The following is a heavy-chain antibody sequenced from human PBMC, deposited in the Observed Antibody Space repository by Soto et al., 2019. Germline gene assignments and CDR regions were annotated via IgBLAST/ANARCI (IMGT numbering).Heavy chain of an antibody. V-gene: IGHV4-39*01. CDR3: ARLPTGFPNWFDP. CDR2: IFCTGRT. J-gene: IGHJ5*02. Sequence: SETLSLTCTVSGDSIISSAYNWGWIRQAPGEGLQWIGSIFCTGRTDYNPTLKTRATISVDTSKNQFSLKLTSVTAADTAMYYCARLPTGFPNWFDPWGQGTLVTVSS. CDR1: GDSIISSAYN.